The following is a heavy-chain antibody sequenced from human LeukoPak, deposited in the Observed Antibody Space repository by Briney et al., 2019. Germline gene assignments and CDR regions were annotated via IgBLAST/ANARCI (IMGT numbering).Heavy chain of an antibody. V-gene: IGHV4-59*01. D-gene: IGHD3-9*01. CDR2: IYYSGST. J-gene: IGHJ4*02. CDR3: ASSDILTGYFGY. Sequence: SETLSLTCTVSGGSISSYYWSWIRQPPGKGLEWIGYIYYSGSTNYNPSLKSRVTISVDTSKNQSSLKLSSVTAADTAVYYCASSDILTGYFGYWGQGTLVTVSS. CDR1: GGSISSYY.